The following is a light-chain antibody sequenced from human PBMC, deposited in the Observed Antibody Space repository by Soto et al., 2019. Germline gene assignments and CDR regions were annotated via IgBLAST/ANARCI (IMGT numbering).Light chain of an antibody. J-gene: IGKJ1*01. CDR1: QSVSSNY. V-gene: IGKV3-20*01. Sequence: IVLTQSPATLSVSPGGRATLSCRASQSVSSNYLAWYQQKPGQAPRLLIDGASNGATGIPDRFSGSGSGTDFTLTISRLEPEDYAVYYCQQYGSSGTFGQGTKVDI. CDR3: QQYGSSGT. CDR2: GAS.